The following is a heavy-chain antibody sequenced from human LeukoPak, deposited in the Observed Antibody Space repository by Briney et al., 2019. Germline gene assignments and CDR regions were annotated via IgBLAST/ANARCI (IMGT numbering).Heavy chain of an antibody. CDR1: ADSISTYY. CDR2: IYYSGTT. D-gene: IGHD5-12*01. V-gene: IGHV4-59*08. CDR3: ARGVGYNYRLYHFDY. Sequence: SETLSLTCTVSADSISTYYWNWIRQSPGKGLEWIGYIYYSGTTIYNPSLKSRVTISVDTSKNQFSLKLSSVTAADTAVYYCARGVGYNYRLYHFDYWGQGTLVTVSS. J-gene: IGHJ4*02.